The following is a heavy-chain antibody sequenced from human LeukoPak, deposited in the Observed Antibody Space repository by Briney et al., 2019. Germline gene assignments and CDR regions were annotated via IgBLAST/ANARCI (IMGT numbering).Heavy chain of an antibody. D-gene: IGHD3-10*01. CDR3: ARRLWFGEWGHFDY. CDR1: GGSISSYY. Sequence: SETLSLTCTVSGGSISSYYWSWIRQPPGKGLEWIGYISYSGSTNYNPSLKSRVTIPVDTSKNQFSLKLSSVTAADTAVYYCARRLWFGEWGHFDYWGQGTLVTVSS. CDR2: ISYSGST. J-gene: IGHJ4*02. V-gene: IGHV4-59*08.